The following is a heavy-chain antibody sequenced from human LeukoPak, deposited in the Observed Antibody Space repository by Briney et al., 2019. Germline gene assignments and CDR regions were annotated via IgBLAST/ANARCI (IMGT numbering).Heavy chain of an antibody. V-gene: IGHV3-30-3*01. J-gene: IGHJ4*02. CDR3: ARDLGSSWTTFDY. D-gene: IGHD6-13*01. Sequence: PGGSLRLSCAASGFTFSSYAMHWVRQAPGKGLEWVAVISYDGSNKYYADSVKGRFTISRDNSKNTLYLQMNSLRAEDTAVYYCARDLGSSWTTFDYWGQGTLVTASS. CDR1: GFTFSSYA. CDR2: ISYDGSNK.